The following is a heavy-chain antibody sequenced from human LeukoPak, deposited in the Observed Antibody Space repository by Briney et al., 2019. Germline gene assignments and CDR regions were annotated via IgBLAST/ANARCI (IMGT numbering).Heavy chain of an antibody. CDR3: AKGSYYDILTGPDY. Sequence: GSLRLSCAASGFTFSSYAMSWVRQAPGKGLEWVSAISGSGGSTYYADSVKGRFTISRDNSKNTLYLQMNSLRAEDTAVYYCAKGSYYDILTGPDYWGQGTLVTVSS. CDR2: ISGSGGST. V-gene: IGHV3-23*01. J-gene: IGHJ4*02. D-gene: IGHD3-9*01. CDR1: GFTFSSYA.